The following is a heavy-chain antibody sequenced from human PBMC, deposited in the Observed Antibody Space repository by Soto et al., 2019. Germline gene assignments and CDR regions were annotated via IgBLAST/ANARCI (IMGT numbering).Heavy chain of an antibody. CDR3: ARRGSGSYYDY. D-gene: IGHD1-26*01. J-gene: IGHJ4*02. V-gene: IGHV3-23*01. Sequence: EVQLLESGGGLVQPGGSLRLSCAASGFTFSSYAMRWVRQAPGKVLEWVSAISGSGGSTYYADSVKGRFTISRDNSKNTLYLQMNSLRAEETAVYYCARRGSGSYYDYWGQGTLVTVSS. CDR2: ISGSGGST. CDR1: GFTFSSYA.